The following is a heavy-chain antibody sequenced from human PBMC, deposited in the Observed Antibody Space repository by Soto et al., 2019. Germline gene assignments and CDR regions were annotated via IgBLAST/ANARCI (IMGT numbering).Heavy chain of an antibody. D-gene: IGHD1-20*01. CDR2: INHSGST. CDR3: ARPGIGYYMDV. J-gene: IGHJ6*03. V-gene: IGHV4-34*01. Sequence: SSETLSLTCAVYGGSFSGYYWSWIRQPPGKGLEWIGEINHSGSTNYNPSLKSRVTISVDTSKNQFSLKLSSVTAADTAVYYCARPGIGYYMDVWGKGTTVTVSS. CDR1: GGSFSGYY.